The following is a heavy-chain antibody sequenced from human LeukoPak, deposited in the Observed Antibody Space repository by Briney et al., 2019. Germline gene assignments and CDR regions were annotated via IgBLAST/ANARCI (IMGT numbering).Heavy chain of an antibody. V-gene: IGHV3-23*01. CDR3: AXXALVTIFGVVTGDAFDI. CDR2: ISGSGGST. Sequence: GGSLRLSCAASGFTFSSYAMSWVRQAPGKGLEWVSAISGSGGSTYYADSVKGRFTISRDNSKNTLYLQMNSLRAEDTAVYYCAXXALVTIFGVVTGDAFDIWGQGTMVTVSS. D-gene: IGHD3-3*01. J-gene: IGHJ3*02. CDR1: GFTFSSYA.